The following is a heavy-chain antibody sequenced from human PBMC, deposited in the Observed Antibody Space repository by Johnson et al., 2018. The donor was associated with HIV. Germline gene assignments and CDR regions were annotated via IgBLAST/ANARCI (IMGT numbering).Heavy chain of an antibody. D-gene: IGHD3-16*01. Sequence: QVQLVESGRGVVPPGRSLRPSSVATTCTLRSFAMHRVRQAPGQVLRWVALVWYDGSNKHYADSVKGRFTISRDNSKNTLYLQMNSLRAEDAAVYYFANGGGGAFDIWGQGTMVTVSS. J-gene: IGHJ3*02. CDR2: VWYDGSNK. CDR3: ANGGGGAFDI. CDR1: TCTLRSFA. V-gene: IGHV3-30*04.